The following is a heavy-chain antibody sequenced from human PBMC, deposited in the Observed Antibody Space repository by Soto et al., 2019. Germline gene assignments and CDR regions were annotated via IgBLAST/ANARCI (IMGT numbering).Heavy chain of an antibody. D-gene: IGHD2-2*01. J-gene: IGHJ6*02. CDR2: ISGSGGST. CDR3: AKTSKQPRVIVVLPAARRHYYYYGNYV. CDR1: GFTFSSYA. Sequence: PGGSLRLSCAASGFTFSSYAMSWVRQAPGKGLEWVSAISGSGGSTYYADSVKGRFTISRDNSKNTLYLQMNSLRAEDTAVYYCAKTSKQPRVIVVLPAARRHYYYYGNYVWSQGTTVTVS. V-gene: IGHV3-23*01.